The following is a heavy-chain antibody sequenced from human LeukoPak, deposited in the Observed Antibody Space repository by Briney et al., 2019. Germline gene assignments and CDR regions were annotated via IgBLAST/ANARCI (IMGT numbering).Heavy chain of an antibody. CDR2: ISGSGDTT. CDR1: GFTFSSFA. V-gene: IGHV3-23*01. Sequence: GGSLRLSCAASGFTFSSFAMNWVRQAPGKGLEWVSIISGSGDTTHYTDSVKGRFTVSRDNSKNTLYLQMNSLRAEDTAVYYCASSKPGIAAAGGYWGQGTLVTVSS. D-gene: IGHD6-13*01. J-gene: IGHJ4*02. CDR3: ASSKPGIAAAGGY.